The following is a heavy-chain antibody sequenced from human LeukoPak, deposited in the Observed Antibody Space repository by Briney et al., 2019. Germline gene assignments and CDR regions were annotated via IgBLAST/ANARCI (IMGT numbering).Heavy chain of an antibody. Sequence: GGSLRLSCAASGFTFRRYWMHWVRQAPGKGLVWVSRVNSDGSSTSYGDSVKGRFTISRDNAKNSLYLQMNSLRAEDMALYYCAKSSSGWYHDAFDIWGQGTMVTVSS. J-gene: IGHJ3*02. CDR3: AKSSSGWYHDAFDI. CDR2: VNSDGSST. CDR1: GFTFRRYW. D-gene: IGHD6-19*01. V-gene: IGHV3-74*01.